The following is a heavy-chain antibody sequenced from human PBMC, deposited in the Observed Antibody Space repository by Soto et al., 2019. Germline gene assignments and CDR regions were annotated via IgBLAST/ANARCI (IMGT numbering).Heavy chain of an antibody. CDR2: IIPIFGTA. Sequence: ASVKVSCKASGGTFSSYAISWVRQAPGQGLEWMGGIIPIFGTANYAQKFQGRVTITADESTSTAYMELSSLRSEDTAVYYCARQKRRRITMIVVVNDAFDIWGQGPMVTVSS. V-gene: IGHV1-69*13. D-gene: IGHD3-22*01. CDR3: ARQKRRRITMIVVVNDAFDI. CDR1: GGTFSSYA. J-gene: IGHJ3*02.